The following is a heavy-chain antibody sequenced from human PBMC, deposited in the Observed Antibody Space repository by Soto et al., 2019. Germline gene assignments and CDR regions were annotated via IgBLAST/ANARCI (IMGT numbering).Heavy chain of an antibody. CDR3: ARGEYSSSSGQPFDY. J-gene: IGHJ4*02. Sequence: GGSLRLSFAASGFTFSSYWMSCVRPAPGKGLEWVANIKQEGSEKYYVDSVKGRVTIDRDNAKNSLYLQMNSLRAEDTAVYYCARGEYSSSSGQPFDYWGQGTLVTVSS. D-gene: IGHD6-6*01. CDR2: IKQEGSEK. V-gene: IGHV3-7*01. CDR1: GFTFSSYW.